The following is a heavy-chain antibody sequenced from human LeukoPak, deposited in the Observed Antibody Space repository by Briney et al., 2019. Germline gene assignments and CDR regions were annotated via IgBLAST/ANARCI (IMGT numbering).Heavy chain of an antibody. D-gene: IGHD3-3*01. Sequence: ASVKVSCKASGYSFTSNYIHWVRQAPGQGLEWMGMIYPRDGSTSYAQKFQGRVTMTRDTSTSTVYMQLSSLRSEDTAVYYCARARSGASASSDYWGQGSLVTVSS. CDR3: ARARSGASASSDY. CDR2: IYPRDGST. J-gene: IGHJ4*02. V-gene: IGHV1-46*01. CDR1: GYSFTSNY.